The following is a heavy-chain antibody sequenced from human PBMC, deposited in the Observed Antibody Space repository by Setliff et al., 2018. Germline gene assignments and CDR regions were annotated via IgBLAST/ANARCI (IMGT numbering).Heavy chain of an antibody. CDR1: GASVSSHY. V-gene: IGHV4-59*02. CDR3: ARMTGFAYMDV. CDR2: VHFTGST. J-gene: IGHJ6*03. Sequence: SETLSLTCNVSGASVSSHYWDWIRQPPGKGLEWIGYVHFTGSTNYNPSLKSRVTMSVDVSKSQFSLRLSSVTAADTAVYYCARMTGFAYMDVWGKGTTVT.